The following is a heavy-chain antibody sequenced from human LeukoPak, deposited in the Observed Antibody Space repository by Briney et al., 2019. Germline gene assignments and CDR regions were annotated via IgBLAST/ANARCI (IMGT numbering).Heavy chain of an antibody. J-gene: IGHJ4*02. CDR2: ISDSSDTM. CDR1: GFAVSSNY. CDR3: AKLMGINYGDYESIDY. Sequence: GGSLRLSCAASGFAVSSNYMSWVRQAPGKGLEWVSYISDSSDTMYYADSVKGRFTISRDNAKNSLYLQMNSLRAEDTAVYYCAKLMGINYGDYESIDYWGQGTLVTVSS. V-gene: IGHV3-48*01. D-gene: IGHD4-17*01.